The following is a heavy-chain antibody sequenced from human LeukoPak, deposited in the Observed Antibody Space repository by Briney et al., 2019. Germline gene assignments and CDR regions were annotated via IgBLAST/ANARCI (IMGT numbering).Heavy chain of an antibody. CDR2: ISVSVDST. V-gene: IGHV3-23*01. CDR1: GFTFSSYG. CDR3: ARGSKTAGTIYSFDY. J-gene: IGHJ4*02. Sequence: GGSLRLSCAASGFTFSSYGMSWVRQAPGKGLEWVSGISVSVDSTYYADSVKGRFTISRDNSKNTVYLQMNSLRAEDTAVYYCARGSKTAGTIYSFDYWGQGTLVTVSP. D-gene: IGHD6-13*01.